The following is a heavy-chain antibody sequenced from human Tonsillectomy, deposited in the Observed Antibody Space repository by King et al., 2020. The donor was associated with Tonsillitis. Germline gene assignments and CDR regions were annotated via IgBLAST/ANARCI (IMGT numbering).Heavy chain of an antibody. CDR2: ISDTGGNT. D-gene: IGHD3-10*01. CDR1: GFSFNSHP. V-gene: IGHV3-23*04. J-gene: IGHJ4*02. CDR3: ARDYGSGSY. Sequence: VQLVESGGGLVQPGGSLRLSCAASGFSFNSHPMSWVRQAPGKGLDWVSAISDTGGNTDYADSVKGRFTISRDNSKNTLYLQMNSLRAEDTAVYYCARDYGSGSYWGQGTLVTVSS.